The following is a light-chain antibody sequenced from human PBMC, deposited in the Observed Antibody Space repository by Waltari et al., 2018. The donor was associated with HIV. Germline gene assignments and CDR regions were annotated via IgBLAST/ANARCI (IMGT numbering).Light chain of an antibody. V-gene: IGLV1-47*01. CDR2: RNN. CDR1: SSKIGTNY. Sequence: QSVLTQPPSASGTPGQRITISCSGSSSKIGTNYVHWYQHLPGPAPHLLIYRNNQRASGVPDRFSGSKSGTSASLAISGFRSEDEADYYCVTWADRSSGPVVFGGGTKVTVL. J-gene: IGLJ2*01. CDR3: VTWADRSSGPVV.